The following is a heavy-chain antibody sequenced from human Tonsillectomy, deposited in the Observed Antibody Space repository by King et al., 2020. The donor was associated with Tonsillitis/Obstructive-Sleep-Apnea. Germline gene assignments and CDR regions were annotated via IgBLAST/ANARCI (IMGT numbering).Heavy chain of an antibody. CDR3: AREGGGDGFSDAFDI. D-gene: IGHD2-21*01. Sequence: VQLVESGGGLVKPGGSLRLSCAASGFTFSSYSMNWVRQAPGKGLEWVSSISSSSSYIYYADSVKGRFTISRDNAKNSLYLQMNSLRAEDTAVYYCAREGGGDGFSDAFDIWGKGTMVTVSS. CDR2: ISSSSSYI. V-gene: IGHV3-21*01. CDR1: GFTFSSYS. J-gene: IGHJ3*02.